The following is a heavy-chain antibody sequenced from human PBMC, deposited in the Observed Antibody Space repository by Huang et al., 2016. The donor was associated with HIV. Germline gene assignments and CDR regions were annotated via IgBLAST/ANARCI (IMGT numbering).Heavy chain of an antibody. CDR3: AKGRRAFDV. CDR1: GYSFSIYW. CDR2: IYPFESNS. V-gene: IGHV5-51*03. Sequence: EVQLVQSGAEVKKPGESLKISCTGSGYSFSIYWIAWVRQMPGKGLEWMGIIYPFESNSTSSPSFEGHVSSSVDKSINTVYLHWSSLKASDTAIYYCAKGRRAFDVWGQGTWVTVSS. J-gene: IGHJ3*01.